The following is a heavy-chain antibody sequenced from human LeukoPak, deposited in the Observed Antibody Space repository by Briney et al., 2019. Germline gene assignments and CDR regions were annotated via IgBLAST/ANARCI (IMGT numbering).Heavy chain of an antibody. CDR3: ARDVDYGDGYTGGYFDY. J-gene: IGHJ4*02. Sequence: GGSLRLSCAASGFTVSSNYMSWVRQAPGKGLEWVSVIYSGGSTYYADSVKGRFTISRDNSKNTLYLRMNSLRAEDTAVYYCARDVDYGDGYTGGYFDYWGQGTLVTVSS. V-gene: IGHV3-66*01. CDR2: IYSGGST. D-gene: IGHD5-24*01. CDR1: GFTVSSNY.